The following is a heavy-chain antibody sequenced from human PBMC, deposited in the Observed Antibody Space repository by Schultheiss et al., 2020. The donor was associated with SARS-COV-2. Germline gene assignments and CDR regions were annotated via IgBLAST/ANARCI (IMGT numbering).Heavy chain of an antibody. J-gene: IGHJ4*02. CDR3: ARHRRGSSIWYDY. CDR1: GGSISSSNW. V-gene: IGHV4-39*01. Sequence: GSLRLSWAVSGGSISSSNWWSWIRQPPGKGLEWMGSINYSGGTYYHPSLKSRVTISVDTSKNQFSLKVISVTAADTAVYYCARHRRGSSIWYDYWGQGTLVTGSS. D-gene: IGHD6-13*01. CDR2: INYSGGT.